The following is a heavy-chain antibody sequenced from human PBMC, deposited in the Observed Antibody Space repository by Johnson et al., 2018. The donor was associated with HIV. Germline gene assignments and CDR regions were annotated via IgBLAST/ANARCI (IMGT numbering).Heavy chain of an antibody. CDR3: TTDPTGFDSSGYYTVDAFDI. D-gene: IGHD3-22*01. J-gene: IGHJ3*02. CDR2: IRYDGSNK. CDR1: GFTFSSYG. Sequence: VQLVESGGGVVQPGGSLRLSCAASGFTFSSYGMHWVRQAPGKGLEWVAFIRYDGSNKYYADSVKGRFTISRDNSKNTLYLQMNSLRAEDTAVYYCTTDPTGFDSSGYYTVDAFDIWGQGTMVTVSS. V-gene: IGHV3-30*02.